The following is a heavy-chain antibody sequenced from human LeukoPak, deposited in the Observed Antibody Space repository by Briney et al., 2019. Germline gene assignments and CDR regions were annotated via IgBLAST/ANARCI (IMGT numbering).Heavy chain of an antibody. CDR2: INPNSGGT. CDR1: RYTFTGYY. Sequence: ASVKVSCKASRYTFTGYYMHWVRQAPGQGLEWMGWINPNSGGTNYAQKFQGRVTMNRDTSIGTAYMELSRLRSDDTAVYYCASPYSSSWYSYFQHWGQGTLVTVSS. J-gene: IGHJ1*01. D-gene: IGHD6-13*01. V-gene: IGHV1-2*02. CDR3: ASPYSSSWYSYFQH.